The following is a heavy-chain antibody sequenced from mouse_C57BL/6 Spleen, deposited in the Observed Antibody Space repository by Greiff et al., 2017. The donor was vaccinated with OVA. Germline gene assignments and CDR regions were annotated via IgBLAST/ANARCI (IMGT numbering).Heavy chain of an antibody. CDR2: IYPGDGDT. Sequence: VMLVESGAELVKPGASVKISCKASGYAFSSYWMNWVKQRPGKGLEWIGQIYPGDGDTNYNGKFKGKATLTADKSSSTAYMQLSSLTSEDSAVYFCAREGAGTYFDYWGQGTTLTVSS. D-gene: IGHD4-1*01. CDR3: AREGAGTYFDY. CDR1: GYAFSSYW. J-gene: IGHJ2*01. V-gene: IGHV1-80*01.